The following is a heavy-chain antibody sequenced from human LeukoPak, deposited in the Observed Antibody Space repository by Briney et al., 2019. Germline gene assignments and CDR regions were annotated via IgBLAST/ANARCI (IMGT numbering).Heavy chain of an antibody. D-gene: IGHD6-6*01. CDR3: ARDGIYSSSSYSDF. V-gene: IGHV4-59*01. CDR2: IYYSGHT. CDR1: GAFISSYY. Sequence: PSETLSLTCTVSGAFISSYYWSWSRQPPGKGLEWIGYIYYSGHTYYNPSLTSRVTMSVDTFKSQFSLRLSSVTAADTAVYYCARDGIYSSSSYSDFWGQGTLVTVSS. J-gene: IGHJ4*02.